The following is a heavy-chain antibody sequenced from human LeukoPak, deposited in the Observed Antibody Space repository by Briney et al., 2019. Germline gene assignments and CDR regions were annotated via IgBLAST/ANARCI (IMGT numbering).Heavy chain of an antibody. V-gene: IGHV3-7*04. J-gene: IGHJ6*03. CDR1: GFTFFSSW. CDR3: ARGVEMATIDYYYYMDV. Sequence: GGSLRLSCVASGFTFFSSWMSWVRQAPGKGLEWVADMSPDGSQILYVDSVRGRFTVSRDNAKNSLYLQMNSLRAEDTAVYYCARGVEMATIDYYYYMDVWGKGTTVTISS. CDR2: MSPDGSQI. D-gene: IGHD5-24*01.